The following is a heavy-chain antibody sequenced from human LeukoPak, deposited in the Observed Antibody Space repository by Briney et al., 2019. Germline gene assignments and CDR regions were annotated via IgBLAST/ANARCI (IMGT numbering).Heavy chain of an antibody. Sequence: SETLSLTCAVYGASLSGYYWSWIRQPPGKGLEWIGEINHSGSTNYNPSLKSRVTISVDTSKNQFSLKLSSVTAADTAVYYCARQGYYYDSSGPRRYFDYWGQGTLVTVSS. CDR2: INHSGST. J-gene: IGHJ4*02. V-gene: IGHV4-34*01. CDR1: GASLSGYY. D-gene: IGHD3-22*01. CDR3: ARQGYYYDSSGPRRYFDY.